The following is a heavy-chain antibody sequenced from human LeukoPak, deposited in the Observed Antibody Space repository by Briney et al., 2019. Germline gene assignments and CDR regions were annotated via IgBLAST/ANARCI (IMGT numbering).Heavy chain of an antibody. CDR2: ISSSSSYI. D-gene: IGHD1-26*01. Sequence: GGSLRLSCAASGFTFSSYSMNWVRQAPGKGLEWVSSISSSSSYIYYADSVKGRFTISRDNSKNTLYLQMNSLRAEDTAVYYCARVGATVPFDYWGQGTLVTVSS. J-gene: IGHJ4*02. CDR3: ARVGATVPFDY. V-gene: IGHV3-21*01. CDR1: GFTFSSYS.